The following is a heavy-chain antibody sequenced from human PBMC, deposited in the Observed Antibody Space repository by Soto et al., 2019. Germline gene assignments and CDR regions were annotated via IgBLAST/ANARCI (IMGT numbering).Heavy chain of an antibody. CDR1: GFTVSSSY. CDR3: AREAVPPSYRCCDC. J-gene: IGHJ4*02. V-gene: IGHV3-53*02. Sequence: EVQLVETGGGLIQPGGSLRLSCAASGFTVSSSYMSWVRQAPGRGLEWVSTIFSGGTTHYADSVQDRFTTSRDSSKNTLFLQMNILRAEDTAIYYCAREAVPPSYRCCDCGGEGTQVTVSS. D-gene: IGHD2-21*02. CDR2: IFSGGTT.